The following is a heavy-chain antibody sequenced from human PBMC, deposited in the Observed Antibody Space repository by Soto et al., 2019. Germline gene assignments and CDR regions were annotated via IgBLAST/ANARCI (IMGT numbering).Heavy chain of an antibody. V-gene: IGHV1-2*02. D-gene: IGHD3-10*01. CDR2: INPNSGGT. Sequence: QVQLVQSGAEVKKPGASVKVSCKASGYTFTGYYINWVRQAPGQGLEWLGWINPNSGGTEYAQKFQGRVTITRDTSTSTAYMELSRLRSDDTAVYYCVRASGSGTDYTPSYYYGMDVWGQGTTVTVSS. CDR3: VRASGSGTDYTPSYYYGMDV. J-gene: IGHJ6*02. CDR1: GYTFTGYY.